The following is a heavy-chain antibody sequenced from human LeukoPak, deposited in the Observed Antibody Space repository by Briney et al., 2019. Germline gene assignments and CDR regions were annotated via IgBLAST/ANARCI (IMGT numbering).Heavy chain of an antibody. CDR1: GGTFSSYA. D-gene: IGHD4-17*01. CDR3: ARALTAVSQ. Sequence: GSSVKVSCKASGGTFSSYAISWVRQAPGQGLERMGWISAYNGNTNYAQKLQGRVTMTTDTSTGTAYMELRNLRSDDTAVYYCARALTAVSQWGQGTLVTVSS. CDR2: ISAYNGNT. V-gene: IGHV1-18*01. J-gene: IGHJ4*02.